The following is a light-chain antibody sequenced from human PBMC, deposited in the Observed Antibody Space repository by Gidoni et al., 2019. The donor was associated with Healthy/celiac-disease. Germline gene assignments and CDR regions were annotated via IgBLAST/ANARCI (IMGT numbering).Light chain of an antibody. CDR1: SSNIGSNT. V-gene: IGLV1-44*01. CDR2: SNN. CDR3: AAWDDSLNGPVV. J-gene: IGLJ2*01. Sequence: QSVLPQPPSASGTPRQRVTISCSGSSSNIGSNTVNWYQQLPGTAPKLLIYSNNQRPSGVPDRFSGSKSGTSASLAISGLQSEDEADYYCAAWDDSLNGPVVFGGGTKLTVL.